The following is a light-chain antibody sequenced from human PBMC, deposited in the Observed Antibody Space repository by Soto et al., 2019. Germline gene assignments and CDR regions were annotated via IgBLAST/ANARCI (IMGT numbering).Light chain of an antibody. CDR3: QHYRTS. V-gene: IGKV3-20*01. CDR2: GAS. CDR1: QSVSSSY. Sequence: PGERATLSCRASQSVSSSYLAWYQQKPGQPPRLLIFGASSRATGIPDRFTGSGSGTDFTLTITRLEPEDFAVYYCQHYRTSFDGGTKVEIK. J-gene: IGKJ4*01.